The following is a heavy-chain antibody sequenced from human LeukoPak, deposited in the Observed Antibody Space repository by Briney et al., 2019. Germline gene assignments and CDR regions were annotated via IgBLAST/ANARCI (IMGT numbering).Heavy chain of an antibody. CDR1: GFTFSSYA. CDR2: MSSGGSYI. J-gene: IGHJ4*02. D-gene: IGHD2-15*01. CDR3: ARGRPTGSSRRFVVQ. V-gene: IGHV3-21*06. Sequence: GGSLRLSCAASGFTFSSYAMTWVRQAPGKGLEWVSSMSSGGSYIYYADSVRGRFTISRDHAKDSLFLLMNNLRVEDTAVYYCARGRPTGSSRRFVVQWGQGTLVTVSS.